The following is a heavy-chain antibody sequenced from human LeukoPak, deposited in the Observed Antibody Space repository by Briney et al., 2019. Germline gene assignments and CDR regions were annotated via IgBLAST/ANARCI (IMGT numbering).Heavy chain of an antibody. CDR2: IEQDGSQK. D-gene: IGHD5-24*01. CDR1: GFTFSIDW. CDR3: ARGGNNYVHFDY. Sequence: PGGSLRLSCAASGFTFSIDWMNWVRQAPGRGLEWVASIEQDGSQKFYVDSVKGRFTISRDNAENSLYLQMNSLRAEDTAVYYCARGGNNYVHFDYWGQGTLVTVSS. V-gene: IGHV3-7*04. J-gene: IGHJ4*02.